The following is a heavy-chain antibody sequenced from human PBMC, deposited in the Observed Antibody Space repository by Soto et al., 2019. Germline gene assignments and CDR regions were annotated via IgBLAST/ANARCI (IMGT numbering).Heavy chain of an antibody. J-gene: IGHJ5*02. CDR2: ISGSVGST. CDR3: AKSPGATVTTNWFDP. CDR1: GLTFSSYA. D-gene: IGHD4-17*01. Sequence: EVQLLESGGGLVQPGGSLRLSCAASGLTFSSYAMSWFRQAPGKGLAWVSAISGSVGSTYYANPVKGRFTISRDNSKNTLYLQMNSLRAEDTAVYYCAKSPGATVTTNWFDPWGQGTLVTVSS. V-gene: IGHV3-23*01.